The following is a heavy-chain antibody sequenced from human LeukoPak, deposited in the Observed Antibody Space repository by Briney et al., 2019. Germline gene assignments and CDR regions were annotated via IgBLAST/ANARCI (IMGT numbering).Heavy chain of an antibody. CDR1: GFTFSSYA. CDR3: AKDNSNYLSYYYGMDV. D-gene: IGHD4-11*01. CDR2: ISGSGGST. V-gene: IGHV3-23*01. Sequence: GASLRLSCAASGFTFSSYAMSSVRQAPGRGLEWVSAISGSGGSTYYADSVKGRFTISRDNSKNTLYLQMNSLRAEDTAVYYCAKDNSNYLSYYYGMDVWGQGTTVTVSS. J-gene: IGHJ6*02.